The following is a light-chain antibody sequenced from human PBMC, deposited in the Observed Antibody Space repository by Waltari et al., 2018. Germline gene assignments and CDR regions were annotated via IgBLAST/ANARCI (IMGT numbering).Light chain of an antibody. Sequence: QSALTQPASVSGSPGQSITISCTGTSSDVGTYDYVSWYQQHPGKAPKLMIYDVTKRPSGFDNRFSGSKSGNTASLTISGLQAEDEADYYCSSYTTSSTVYVFGTGTKVTVL. V-gene: IGLV2-14*03. CDR1: SSDVGTYDY. J-gene: IGLJ1*01. CDR3: SSYTTSSTVYV. CDR2: DVT.